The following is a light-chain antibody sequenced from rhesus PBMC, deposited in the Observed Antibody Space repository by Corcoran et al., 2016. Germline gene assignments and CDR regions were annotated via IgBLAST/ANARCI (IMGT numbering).Light chain of an antibody. J-gene: IGLJ1*01. V-gene: IGLV7-71*01. CDR1: TGAVTSGHP. CDR2: NTN. Sequence: QAVVPQDPSPTVSPGGTVTLSCASRTGAVTSGHPPHWFQQKAGQAPRTLIYNTNFKHSWTPARMSGSPRGGKAALILSGAQPEDEAEYYCWLYYSVNNYIFGAGTRLTVL. CDR3: WLYYSVNNYI.